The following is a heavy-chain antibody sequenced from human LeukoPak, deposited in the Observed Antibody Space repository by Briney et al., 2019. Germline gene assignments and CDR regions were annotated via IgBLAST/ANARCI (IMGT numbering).Heavy chain of an antibody. CDR1: GGSISSYY. V-gene: IGHV4-4*07. CDR3: ARVVDYYDSSGYLPDAFDI. J-gene: IGHJ3*02. Sequence: SETLSLTCTVSGGSISSYYWSWIRQPAGKGLEWIGRIYTSGSTNYNPSLKSRVTISVDKSKNQFSLKLSSVTAADTDVYYCARVVDYYDSSGYLPDAFDIWGQGTMVTVSS. D-gene: IGHD3-22*01. CDR2: IYTSGST.